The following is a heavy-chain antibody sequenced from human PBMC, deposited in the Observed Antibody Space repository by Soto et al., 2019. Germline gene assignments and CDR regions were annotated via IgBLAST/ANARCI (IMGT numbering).Heavy chain of an antibody. V-gene: IGHV4-31*03. Sequence: SETLSLTCTVSGGSISSGGYYWSWIRQHPGKGLEWIGYIYYSGSTYYNPSLKSRVTISVDTSKNQFSLKLSSVTAADTAVYYCARVPYCSGGSCYSPFYYGMDVWGQGTTVTV. J-gene: IGHJ6*02. D-gene: IGHD2-15*01. CDR2: IYYSGST. CDR3: ARVPYCSGGSCYSPFYYGMDV. CDR1: GGSISSGGYY.